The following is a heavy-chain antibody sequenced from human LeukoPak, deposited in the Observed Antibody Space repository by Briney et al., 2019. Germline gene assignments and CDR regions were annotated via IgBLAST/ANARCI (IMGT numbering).Heavy chain of an antibody. Sequence: GGSLRLSCAASGFTFSSYAMSWVRQAPGKGLEWVSAISGSGGSTYYADSVKGRFTISRDNSKNSLYLQMNSLRAEDAAAYYCARVGYYDSSGHLGYDYWGQGTLVTVSS. CDR2: ISGSGGST. D-gene: IGHD3-22*01. V-gene: IGHV3-23*01. CDR1: GFTFSSYA. CDR3: ARVGYYDSSGHLGYDY. J-gene: IGHJ4*02.